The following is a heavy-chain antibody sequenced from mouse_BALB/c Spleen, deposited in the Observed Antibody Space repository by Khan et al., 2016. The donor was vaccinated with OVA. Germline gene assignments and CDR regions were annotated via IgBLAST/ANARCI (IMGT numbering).Heavy chain of an antibody. CDR2: INPSSGGT. V-gene: IGHV1S81*02. CDR3: TRSGYGSFAY. D-gene: IGHD2-2*01. CDR1: GYTFTSYY. J-gene: IGHJ3*01. Sequence: QVQLKESGAELVKPGASVRLSCKASGYTFTSYYLYWVKQRPGQGLEWIGDINPSSGGTNFNEKFKSKATLTVDKSSSTAYIQLNSLTSEDSGVYYCTRSGYGSFAYWGQGTLVNVSA.